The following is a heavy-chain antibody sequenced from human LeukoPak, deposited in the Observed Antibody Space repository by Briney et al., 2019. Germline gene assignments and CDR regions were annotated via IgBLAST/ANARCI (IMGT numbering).Heavy chain of an antibody. V-gene: IGHV3-74*01. CDR3: ARVRSSGWSYFDY. CDR2: INSDGSST. CDR1: GFTFSSYW. J-gene: IGHJ4*02. Sequence: GGSQRLSCAASGFTFSSYWMHWVRQAPGKGLVWVSRINSDGSSTSYADSVKGRFTISRDNAKNTLYLQMNSLRPEDTAVYYCARVRSSGWSYFDYWGQGTLVTVSS. D-gene: IGHD6-19*01.